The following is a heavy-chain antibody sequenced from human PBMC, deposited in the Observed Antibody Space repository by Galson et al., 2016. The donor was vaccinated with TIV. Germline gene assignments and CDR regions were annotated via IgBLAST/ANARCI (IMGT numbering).Heavy chain of an antibody. CDR2: IDKDGNEK. D-gene: IGHD3-3*01. CDR1: GFTFSNYG. V-gene: IGHV3-33*08. Sequence: SLRLSCAASGFTFSNYGMHWVRQAPGKGLEWVAIIDKDGNEKYYVDSVKGRFTISRDNAKNTLYLQMNSLRAEDMAIFYCARLLEWTHEAFDTWGQGTMVTVSA. J-gene: IGHJ3*02. CDR3: ARLLEWTHEAFDT.